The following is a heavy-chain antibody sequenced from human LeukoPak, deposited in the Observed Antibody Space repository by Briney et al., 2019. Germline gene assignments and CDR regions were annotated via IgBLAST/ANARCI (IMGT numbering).Heavy chain of an antibody. CDR3: AKERYCSSTSCTEFDY. Sequence: QPGRSLRLSCAASGFTFDDYAMHWVRQAPGKGLEWVSGISWNSGSIGYADSVKGRFTISRDNAKNSLYLQMNSLRAEDTALYYCAKERYCSSTSCTEFDYWGQGTLVTVSS. V-gene: IGHV3-9*01. CDR1: GFTFDDYA. D-gene: IGHD2-2*01. J-gene: IGHJ4*02. CDR2: ISWNSGSI.